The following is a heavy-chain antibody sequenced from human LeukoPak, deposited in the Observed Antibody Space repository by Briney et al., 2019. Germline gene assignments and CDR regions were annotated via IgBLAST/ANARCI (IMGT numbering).Heavy chain of an antibody. J-gene: IGHJ4*02. CDR2: ISWDGDST. CDR3: ARGGEWELLSLYDLDY. Sequence: GGSLRLSCAASGFTFDDYTMHWVRPAPGKGLEWVSLISWDGDSTYYADSVKGRFTISRDNSKNSLYLQMNSLRTEDTALYYCARGGEWELLSLYDLDYWGQGTLVTVSS. D-gene: IGHD1-26*01. CDR1: GFTFDDYT. V-gene: IGHV3-43*01.